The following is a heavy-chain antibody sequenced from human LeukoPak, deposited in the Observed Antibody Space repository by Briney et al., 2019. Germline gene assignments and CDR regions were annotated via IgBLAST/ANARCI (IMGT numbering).Heavy chain of an antibody. D-gene: IGHD6-13*01. CDR2: ISGSGGST. V-gene: IGHV3-23*01. Sequence: GGSLRLSCAASGFTFSTYAMNWVRQAPGKGLEWVSAISGSGGSTYYADSVKGRFTISRDNSKNTLYLQMNSLRAEDTAVYYCAKLYSSSWYNPLFDYWGQGTLVTVSS. CDR3: AKLYSSSWYNPLFDY. J-gene: IGHJ4*02. CDR1: GFTFSTYA.